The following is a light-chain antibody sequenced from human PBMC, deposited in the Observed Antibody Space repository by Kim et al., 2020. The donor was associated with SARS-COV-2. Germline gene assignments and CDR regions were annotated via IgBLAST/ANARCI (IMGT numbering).Light chain of an antibody. Sequence: VAWGQTVRITCQGDSLRSYSASWYPQKPGAAPIVVMYRKNNPPSGVPDRFSGAGSGRPTSLTIPGTQAGDEADYYCNSRDSNDNVLFGGGTQLTVL. CDR1: SLRSYS. CDR2: RKN. J-gene: IGLJ2*01. CDR3: NSRDSNDNVL. V-gene: IGLV3-19*01.